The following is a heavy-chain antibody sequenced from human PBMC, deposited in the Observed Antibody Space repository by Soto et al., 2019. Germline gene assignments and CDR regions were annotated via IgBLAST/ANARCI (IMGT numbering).Heavy chain of an antibody. CDR2: ISGSGGST. CDR1: GFTFSSYA. D-gene: IGHD2-21*02. CDR3: AKEGGAYCGGDCYPLFDY. J-gene: IGHJ4*02. Sequence: EVQLLESGGGLVQPGGSLRLSCAASGFTFSSYAMSWVHQAPGKGLEWVSAISGSGGSTYYADSVKGRFTISRDNSKNTLYLQMNSLRAEDTAVYYCAKEGGAYCGGDCYPLFDYWGQGTLVTVSS. V-gene: IGHV3-23*01.